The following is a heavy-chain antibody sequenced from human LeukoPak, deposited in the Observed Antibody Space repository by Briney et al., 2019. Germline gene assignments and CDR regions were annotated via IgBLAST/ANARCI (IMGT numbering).Heavy chain of an antibody. CDR2: IKEDGSEK. Sequence: GGSLRLSCGASGFIFSTYSMTWVRQAPGKELEWVANIKEDGSEKYYVDSLKGRFTISRDNAKNSLYLQMNSLRAEDTAVYYCARDRRDIVATTVVGGAFDIWGQGTMVTVSS. CDR1: GFIFSTYS. D-gene: IGHD5-12*01. V-gene: IGHV3-7*05. CDR3: ARDRRDIVATTVVGGAFDI. J-gene: IGHJ3*02.